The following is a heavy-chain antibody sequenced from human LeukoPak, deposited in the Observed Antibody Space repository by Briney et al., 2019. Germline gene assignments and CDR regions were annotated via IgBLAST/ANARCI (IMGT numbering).Heavy chain of an antibody. CDR1: GYTFTRYY. V-gene: IGHV1-2*02. Sequence: VSVKVSCKPSGYTFTRYYMHLVRQAPGPPLEWMGGINPNSGGINYAEKFQGRVTLTRDTSISTAYMELSRLRSDDTAVYYCARDGAPVGPIPYYYCGIDVWGQGTTVTVSS. CDR2: INPNSGGI. D-gene: IGHD4/OR15-4a*01. CDR3: ARDGAPVGPIPYYYCGIDV. J-gene: IGHJ6*02.